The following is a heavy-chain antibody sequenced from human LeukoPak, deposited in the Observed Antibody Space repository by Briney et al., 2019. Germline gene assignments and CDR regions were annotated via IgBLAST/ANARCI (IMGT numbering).Heavy chain of an antibody. D-gene: IGHD3-10*01. V-gene: IGHV4-59*01. Sequence: PSETLSLICTVSGGSISSYYWSWIRQPPGKGLEWIGYIYYSGSTNYNPSLKSRVTISVDTSKNQFSLKLSSVTAADTAVYYCARGLVRESPFDYWGQGTLVTVSS. CDR2: IYYSGST. CDR1: GGSISSYY. J-gene: IGHJ4*02. CDR3: ARGLVRESPFDY.